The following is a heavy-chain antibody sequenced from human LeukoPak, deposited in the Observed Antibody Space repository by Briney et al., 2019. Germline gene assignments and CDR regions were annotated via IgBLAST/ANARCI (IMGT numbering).Heavy chain of an antibody. V-gene: IGHV3-64*01. CDR2: ISSNGGST. J-gene: IGHJ4*02. CDR3: ARDGPADTAIAYYFDY. CDR1: GFTFSSYA. D-gene: IGHD5-18*01. Sequence: GGSLRLSCAASGFTFSSYAMHWVRQAPGKGLEYVSAISSNGGSTYYANSVKGRFTISRDNSKNTLYLQMGSLRAEDMAVYYCARDGPADTAIAYYFDYWGQGTLVTVSS.